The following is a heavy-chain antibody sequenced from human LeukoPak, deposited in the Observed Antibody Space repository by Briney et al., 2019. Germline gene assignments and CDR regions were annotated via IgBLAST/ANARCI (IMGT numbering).Heavy chain of an antibody. Sequence: GGSLRLSCAASGFTFSSYAMHWVRQAPGKGLEWVAVISYDGRSKYYADSVKGRFTISRGNSTNTLYLQMNSLRTEDTAVYYCARGVQQLVFTPPRVGYGMDVWGQGTTVTVSS. CDR3: ARGVQQLVFTPPRVGYGMDV. D-gene: IGHD6-13*01. CDR2: ISYDGRSK. J-gene: IGHJ6*02. V-gene: IGHV3-30*04. CDR1: GFTFSSYA.